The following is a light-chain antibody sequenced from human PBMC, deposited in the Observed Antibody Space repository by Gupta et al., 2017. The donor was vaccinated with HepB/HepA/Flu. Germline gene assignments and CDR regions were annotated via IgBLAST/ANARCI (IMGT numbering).Light chain of an antibody. J-gene: IGLJ2*01. CDR1: SSDIGAYNF. Sequence: QSALTQPASVSGSPGQSITISCTGTSSDIGAYNFVSWHQQHPGKAPKLMIYDVSNRPSGVSNRFSGSKSGNKASLTISGLQAEDEADYYCSSYTSDTTLVFGGGTKLTVL. CDR3: SSYTSDTTLV. CDR2: DVS. V-gene: IGLV2-14*01.